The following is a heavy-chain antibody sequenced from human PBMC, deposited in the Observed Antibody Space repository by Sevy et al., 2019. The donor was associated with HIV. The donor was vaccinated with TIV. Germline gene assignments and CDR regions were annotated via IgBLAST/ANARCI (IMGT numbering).Heavy chain of an antibody. CDR3: ARVKGEVAAAGSLYYYYYGMDV. D-gene: IGHD6-13*01. CDR2: ISAYNGNT. V-gene: IGHV1-18*01. J-gene: IGHJ6*02. CDR1: GYTFTSYG. Sequence: ASVKVSCKASGYTFTSYGISWVRQAPGQGLEWMGWISAYNGNTNYAQKLQGRVTMTTDKSTGTAYMGLRSLRSDDTAVYYCARVKGEVAAAGSLYYYYYGMDVWGQGTTVTVSS.